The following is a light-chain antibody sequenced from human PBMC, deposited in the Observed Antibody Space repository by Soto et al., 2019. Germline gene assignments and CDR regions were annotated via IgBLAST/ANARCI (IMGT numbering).Light chain of an antibody. CDR1: SSDVGGYNY. CDR2: EVS. V-gene: IGLV2-14*01. Sequence: QSVLTQPASVSGSPGQSITISCTGTSSDVGGYNYVFWYQQHPGKAPKLMIYEVSNRPSGVSNRFSGSKSANTASLTISGLQAEDEADYFCSSYGSTSTRYVFGTGTKLTVL. CDR3: SSYGSTSTRYV. J-gene: IGLJ1*01.